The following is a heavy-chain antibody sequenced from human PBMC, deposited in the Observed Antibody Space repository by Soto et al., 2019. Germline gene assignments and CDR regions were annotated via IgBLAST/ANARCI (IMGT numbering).Heavy chain of an antibody. Sequence: GGSLRLSCAASGFTFSDYYMSWIRQAPGKGLEWVSYISRSGGSMSYADSVKGRLSISRDNAKNSLFLQMNSLRADDTAVYFCARLSVVGLGFSGFDYWGQGALVTVSS. CDR1: GFTFSDYY. CDR2: ISRSGGSM. D-gene: IGHD6-19*01. CDR3: ARLSVVGLGFSGFDY. V-gene: IGHV3-11*01. J-gene: IGHJ4*02.